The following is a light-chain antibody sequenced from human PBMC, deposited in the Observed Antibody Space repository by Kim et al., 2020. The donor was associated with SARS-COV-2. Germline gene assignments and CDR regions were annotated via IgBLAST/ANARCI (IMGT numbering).Light chain of an antibody. CDR2: DVS. Sequence: GQSSTISFTGTSSDVGCYNYVSWYQQHPDKAPKLMIYDVSNRPSGVSNRFSGSKSGNTASLTISGLQAEDEADYYCSSYTSSSTYVFGTGTKVTVL. CDR3: SSYTSSSTYV. CDR1: SSDVGCYNY. V-gene: IGLV2-14*03. J-gene: IGLJ1*01.